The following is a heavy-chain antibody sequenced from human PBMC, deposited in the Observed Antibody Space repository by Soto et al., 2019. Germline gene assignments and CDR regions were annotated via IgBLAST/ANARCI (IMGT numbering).Heavy chain of an antibody. CDR2: INPNSGGT. CDR3: ARVLVAAAGPVSGRLYYYYGMDV. D-gene: IGHD6-13*01. CDR1: GYTFTGYY. Sequence: GASVKVSCKASGYTFTGYYMHWVRQAPGQGLEWMGWINPNSGGTNYAQKFQGWVTMTRDTSISTAYMELSRLRSDDTAVYYCARVLVAAAGPVSGRLYYYYGMDVWGQGTTVTVSS. V-gene: IGHV1-2*04. J-gene: IGHJ6*02.